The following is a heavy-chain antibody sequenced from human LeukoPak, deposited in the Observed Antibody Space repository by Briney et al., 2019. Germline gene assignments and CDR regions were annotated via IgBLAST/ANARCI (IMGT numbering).Heavy chain of an antibody. CDR2: INHSGST. CDR3: ARGSVLRYFDWFQKKMAFDI. V-gene: IGHV4-34*01. CDR1: GGSFSGYY. Sequence: PSETLSLTCAVYGGSFSGYYWSWIRQPPGKGLEWIGEINHSGSTNYNPSLKSRVTISVDTSKNQFSLKLSSVTAADTAVYYCARGSVLRYFDWFQKKMAFDIWGQGTMVTVSS. D-gene: IGHD3-9*01. J-gene: IGHJ3*02.